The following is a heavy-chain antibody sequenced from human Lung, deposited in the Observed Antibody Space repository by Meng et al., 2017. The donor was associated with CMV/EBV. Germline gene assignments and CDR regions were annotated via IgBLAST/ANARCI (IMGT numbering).Heavy chain of an antibody. V-gene: IGHV3-30*04. CDR1: GFSFSTYA. CDR2: ISNDGSNK. J-gene: IGHJ6*02. Sequence: GGSLRLSCAASGFSFSTYAMHWVRQAPGKGLEWVALISNDGSNKYHADSVRGRFTISRDNSKNTLFLQMNSLRAEETAVYFCAVRSSGYSSAYYFYGMDVWGQGTTVTVSS. D-gene: IGHD3-22*01. CDR3: AVRSSGYSSAYYFYGMDV.